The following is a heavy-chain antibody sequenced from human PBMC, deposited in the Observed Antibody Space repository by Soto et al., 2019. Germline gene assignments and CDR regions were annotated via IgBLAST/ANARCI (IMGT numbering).Heavy chain of an antibody. D-gene: IGHD1-26*01. J-gene: IGHJ4*02. CDR3: AHVGPQFALVDY. Sequence: QITLKESGPTLVKPTQTLTLTCTFSGFSLSSSGVGVGWIRQPPGKALDWLVLIYWDNDKRYSPSLESRLTITKDTARNQVVLTMTNRDPGATATYYCAHVGPQFALVDYWGPGALVPVSS. CDR2: IYWDNDK. CDR1: GFSLSSSGVG. V-gene: IGHV2-5*02.